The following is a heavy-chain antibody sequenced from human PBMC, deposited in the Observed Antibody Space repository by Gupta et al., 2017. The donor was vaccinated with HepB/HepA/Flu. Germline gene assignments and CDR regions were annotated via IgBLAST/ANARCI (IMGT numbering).Heavy chain of an antibody. Sequence: QVQLVESGGGVVQPGRSLRLSCAASGFTFSSYGMHWVRQAPGKGLEWVAVISYDGSNKYYADSVKGRFTISRDNSKNTLYLQMNSLRAEDTAVYYCAKGYCSSTSCLLENWFDPWGQGTLVTVSS. J-gene: IGHJ5*02. CDR1: GFTFSSYG. CDR3: AKGYCSSTSCLLENWFDP. V-gene: IGHV3-30*18. D-gene: IGHD2-2*01. CDR2: ISYDGSNK.